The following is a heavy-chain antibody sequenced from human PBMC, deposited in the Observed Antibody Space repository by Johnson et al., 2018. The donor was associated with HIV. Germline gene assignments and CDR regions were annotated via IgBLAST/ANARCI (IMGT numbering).Heavy chain of an antibody. CDR2: ISGNSGSI. J-gene: IGHJ3*02. Sequence: VQLVESGGGLVQPGRSLRLSCAASGFTFDDYAMHWVRQAPGKGLEWVSGISGNSGSIGYADSVKGRFTISRDNAKNSLYLQMNSLRAEDTALYYCAKDMERWLLTSAFDIWGQGTMVTVSS. CDR1: GFTFDDYA. D-gene: IGHD5-24*01. V-gene: IGHV3-9*01. CDR3: AKDMERWLLTSAFDI.